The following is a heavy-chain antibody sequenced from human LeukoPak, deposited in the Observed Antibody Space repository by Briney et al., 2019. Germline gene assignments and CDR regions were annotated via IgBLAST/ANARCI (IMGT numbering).Heavy chain of an antibody. V-gene: IGHV3-21*01. Sequence: PGGSLRLSCAASGFTFSSHSMNWVRQAPGKGLEWVSSISSSSSYIYYADSVKGRFTISRDNAKNSLYLQMNSLRAEDTAVYYCARDRIEYCSGGSCYDAWFDPWGQGTLVTVSS. J-gene: IGHJ5*02. D-gene: IGHD2-15*01. CDR1: GFTFSSHS. CDR3: ARDRIEYCSGGSCYDAWFDP. CDR2: ISSSSSYI.